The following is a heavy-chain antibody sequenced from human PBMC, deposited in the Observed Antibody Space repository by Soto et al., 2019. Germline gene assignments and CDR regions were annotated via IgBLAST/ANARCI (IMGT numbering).Heavy chain of an antibody. J-gene: IGHJ4*02. D-gene: IGHD6-19*01. CDR3: ARGYSSEDFDY. V-gene: IGHV4-39*07. CDR1: GGSISSSSYY. CDR2: IYYSGST. Sequence: SETLSLTCTVSGGSISSSSYYWGWIRQPPGKGLEWIGSIYYSGSTYYNPPLKSRVTISVDTSKNQFSLKLSSVTAADTAVYYCARGYSSEDFDYWGQGTLVTVSS.